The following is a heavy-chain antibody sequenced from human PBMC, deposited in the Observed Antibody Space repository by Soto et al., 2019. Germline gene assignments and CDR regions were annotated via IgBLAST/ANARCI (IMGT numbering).Heavy chain of an antibody. CDR1: GGSISSGDYY. CDR2: IYYSGST. D-gene: IGHD2-2*01. V-gene: IGHV4-30-4*01. Sequence: SETLSLTCTVSGGSISSGDYYWSWIRQPPGKGLEWIGYIYYSGSTYYNPSLKSRVTISVDTSKNQFSLKLSSATAADTAVYYCARALVGVVVPAAYYFDYWGQGTLVTVSS. J-gene: IGHJ4*02. CDR3: ARALVGVVVPAAYYFDY.